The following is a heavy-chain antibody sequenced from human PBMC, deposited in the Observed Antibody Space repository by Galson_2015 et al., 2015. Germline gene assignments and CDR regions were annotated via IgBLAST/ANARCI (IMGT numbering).Heavy chain of an antibody. V-gene: IGHV4-61*01. J-gene: IGHJ6*02. CDR1: GGSVSSGSYY. D-gene: IGHD2-2*01. CDR3: ARDLVVVVPESRRLNYYYYGMDV. Sequence: LSLTCTVSGGSVSSGSYYWSWIRQPPGKGLEWIGYIYYSGSTNYNPSLKSRVTISVDTSKNQFSLKLSSVTAADTAVYYCARDLVVVVPESRRLNYYYYGMDVWGQGTTVTVSS. CDR2: IYYSGST.